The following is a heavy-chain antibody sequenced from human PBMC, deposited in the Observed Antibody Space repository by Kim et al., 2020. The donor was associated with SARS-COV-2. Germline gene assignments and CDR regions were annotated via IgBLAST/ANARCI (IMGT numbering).Heavy chain of an antibody. D-gene: IGHD3-10*01. CDR2: ISSDGSSI. Sequence: GGSLRLSCAASGFTFSGYWMYWVRQAPGKGLVWVSRISSDGSSINYADFVKGRFTISRDNAKNTLYVQMNSLRVEDTAVYYCARGGASGSYSGVNYGLDVWGQGTTVTVSS. V-gene: IGHV3-74*01. CDR1: GFTFSGYW. CDR3: ARGGASGSYSGVNYGLDV. J-gene: IGHJ6*02.